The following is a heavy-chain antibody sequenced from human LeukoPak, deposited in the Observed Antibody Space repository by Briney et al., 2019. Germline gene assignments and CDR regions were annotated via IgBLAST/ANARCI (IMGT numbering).Heavy chain of an antibody. D-gene: IGHD2-2*01. J-gene: IGHJ6*02. V-gene: IGHV1-18*01. CDR2: ITTYNGNT. CDR3: ARRDCSSSSCHYYYYYMDV. CDR1: GYTFTNFG. Sequence: ASVKVSCKASGYTFTNFGISWVRQAPGQGLEWLGWITTYNGNTNYAQKVQDRVTMTSDTSTSTAYMELRSLTSDDTAVYYCARRDCSSSSCHYYYYYMDVWGQGTTVAVSS.